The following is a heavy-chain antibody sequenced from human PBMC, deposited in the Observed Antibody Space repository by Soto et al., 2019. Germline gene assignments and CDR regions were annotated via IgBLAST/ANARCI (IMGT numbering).Heavy chain of an antibody. CDR2: VTSSASST. Sequence: GQLLESGGGMVQPGGSLRLSCAASGFTFSSFAMNWVRLPPGRGLEWVAAVTSSASSTHYADSVKGRFTISRDNSKNTLYLQMNSLRADDTAVYYCAKEGAVLLDPFDVWRQGTMVTVSS. CDR3: AKEGAVLLDPFDV. D-gene: IGHD1-26*01. J-gene: IGHJ3*01. CDR1: GFTFSSFA. V-gene: IGHV3-23*01.